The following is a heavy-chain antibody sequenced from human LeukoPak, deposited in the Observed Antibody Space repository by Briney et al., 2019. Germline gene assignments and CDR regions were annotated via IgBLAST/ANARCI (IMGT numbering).Heavy chain of an antibody. CDR1: GFTFSSHD. CDR2: ITGSSKSI. J-gene: IGHJ3*02. Sequence: GGSLRLSCATSGFTFSSHDMNWVRQAPGKGLEWVSSITGSSKSIDYADSVKGRFTISRDNAKNSLYLQMNSLRAEDTAVYYCARESYAFDIWGQGTMVTVSS. CDR3: ARESYAFDI. V-gene: IGHV3-21*01.